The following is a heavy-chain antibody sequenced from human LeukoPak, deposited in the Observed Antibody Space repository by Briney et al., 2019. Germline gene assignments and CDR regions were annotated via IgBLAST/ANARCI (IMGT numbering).Heavy chain of an antibody. D-gene: IGHD6-19*01. Sequence: PGGSLRLSCAASGFTFSSYAMSWVRQAPGKGLEWVSAISGSGGSTYYADSVKGRFTISRDNSKNTLYLQMNSLRAEDTAVYYCAKVKYSSGTTYYFDYWGQGTLVTVSS. CDR1: GFTFSSYA. CDR3: AKVKYSSGTTYYFDY. J-gene: IGHJ4*02. CDR2: ISGSGGST. V-gene: IGHV3-23*01.